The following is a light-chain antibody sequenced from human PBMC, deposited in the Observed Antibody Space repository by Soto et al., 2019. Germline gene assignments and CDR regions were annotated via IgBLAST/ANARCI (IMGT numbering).Light chain of an antibody. CDR3: QQSYSTPLT. CDR1: QSISSY. V-gene: IGKV1-39*01. CDR2: AAS. J-gene: IGKJ1*01. Sequence: DIQMTQSPSSLSASVGDRVTITCRASQSISSYLNWYQQKPGKAPKLLIYAASSLQSGVPSRFSGSGSGTDFTLTISSLQPEDFATYYCQQSYSTPLTFGRGTKGEIK.